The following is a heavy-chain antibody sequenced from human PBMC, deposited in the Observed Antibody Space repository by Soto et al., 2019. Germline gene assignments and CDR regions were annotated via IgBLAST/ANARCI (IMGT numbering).Heavy chain of an antibody. CDR2: IGGSGGST. V-gene: IGHV3-23*01. CDR3: AKAWASPAALNWFDP. Sequence: PGGSLRLSCAASGFTFSSYAMSWVRQAPGKGLEWVSAIGGSGGSTYYADSVKGRFTISRDNSKNTLYLQMNSLRAEDTAVYYCAKAWASPAALNWFDPWGRGTLVTVSS. D-gene: IGHD6-13*01. CDR1: GFTFSSYA. J-gene: IGHJ5*02.